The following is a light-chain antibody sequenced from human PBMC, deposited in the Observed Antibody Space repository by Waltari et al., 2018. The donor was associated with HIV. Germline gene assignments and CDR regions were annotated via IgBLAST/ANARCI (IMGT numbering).Light chain of an antibody. V-gene: IGKV3-15*01. CDR3: QQYNNWPRT. CDR1: QSISNN. CDR2: DAS. J-gene: IGKJ1*01. Sequence: TVSVSPGERATLSCRTSQSISNNLVWYQMKPGQAPRLVIYDASTRATGIPVRFSGSGSGTEFTLTIASLQSEDFAVYLCQQYNNWPRTFGQGTKVEI.